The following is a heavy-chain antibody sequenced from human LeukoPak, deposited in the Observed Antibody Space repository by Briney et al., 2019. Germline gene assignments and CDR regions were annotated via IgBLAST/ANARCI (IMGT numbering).Heavy chain of an antibody. D-gene: IGHD5-18*01. CDR2: ISYDGSNK. V-gene: IGHV3-30*03. J-gene: IGHJ4*02. CDR3: ARDQEGGYSYAYQGY. Sequence: GGSLRLSCAASGFTFSSYGMHWVRQAPGKGLEWVAVISYDGSNKYYADSVKGRFTISRDNSKNTLFLQMNSLRPEDTAVYYCARDQEGGYSYAYQGYWGQGTLVTVSS. CDR1: GFTFSSYG.